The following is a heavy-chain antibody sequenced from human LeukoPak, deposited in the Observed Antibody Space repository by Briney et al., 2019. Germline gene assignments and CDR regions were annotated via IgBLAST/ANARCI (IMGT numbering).Heavy chain of an antibody. D-gene: IGHD3-22*01. CDR3: ARHELGVYYYDSSGYYPGAEYFQH. CDR1: GGSISSYY. J-gene: IGHJ1*01. Sequence: PSETLSLTCTVSGGSISSYYWSWIRQPPGKGLGWIGYIYYSGSTNYNPSLKSRVTISVDTSKNQFSLKLSSVTAADTAVYYCARHELGVYYYDSSGYYPGAEYFQHWGQGTLVTVSS. V-gene: IGHV4-59*08. CDR2: IYYSGST.